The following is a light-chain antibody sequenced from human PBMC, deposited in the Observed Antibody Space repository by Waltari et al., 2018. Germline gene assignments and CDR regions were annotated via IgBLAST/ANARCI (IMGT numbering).Light chain of an antibody. CDR1: QSVSSY. J-gene: IGKJ4*01. V-gene: IGKV3-11*01. Sequence: EIVLTQSPATLSLSPGERATLYCRASQSVSSYLAWYQQKPGQAPRLLIYDASNRATGIPARFRGSGSGTDFTLTISSLEPEDFAVYYCQQRSHWPTFGGGTKVEIK. CDR2: DAS. CDR3: QQRSHWPT.